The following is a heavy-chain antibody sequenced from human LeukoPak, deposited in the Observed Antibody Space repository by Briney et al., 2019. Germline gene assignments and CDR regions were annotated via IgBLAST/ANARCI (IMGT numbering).Heavy chain of an antibody. CDR1: GFTFSSYS. CDR3: ARADTLTHWLYFDY. Sequence: GGSLRLSCAASGFTFSSYSMNWVRQAPGKGLEWVSSISSSSSYIYYADSVKGRFTISRDNSKNTLYLQMNSLRAEDTAVYYCARADTLTHWLYFDYWGQGTLVTVSS. D-gene: IGHD3-9*01. V-gene: IGHV3-21*01. J-gene: IGHJ4*02. CDR2: ISSSSSYI.